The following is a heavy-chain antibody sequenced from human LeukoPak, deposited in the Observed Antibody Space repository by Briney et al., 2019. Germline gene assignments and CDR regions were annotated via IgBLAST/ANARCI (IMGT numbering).Heavy chain of an antibody. Sequence: NPSETLSLTCTVSGGSISGYYWSWIGQPPGKGLEWIGYIYYSGSTNYNPSLKSRVTISVDTSKNQFSLKLSSVTAADTAVYYCARDGDSSDFDYWGQGTLVTVSS. CDR3: ARDGDSSDFDY. D-gene: IGHD3-22*01. J-gene: IGHJ4*02. CDR2: IYYSGST. CDR1: GGSISGYY. V-gene: IGHV4-59*01.